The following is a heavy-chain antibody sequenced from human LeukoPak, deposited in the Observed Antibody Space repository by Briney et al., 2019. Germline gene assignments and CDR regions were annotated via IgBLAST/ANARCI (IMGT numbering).Heavy chain of an antibody. D-gene: IGHD6-19*01. V-gene: IGHV1-18*01. CDR1: GYTFTSYG. CDR3: ARAGGWAREDYKDDAFHI. CDR2: ISPYNGNT. J-gene: IGHJ3*02. Sequence: ASVKVSCKASGYTFTSYGISWVRQAPGQGLEWMGWISPYNGNTNYAQKLQGRVTMTTDTSTNTAYMEVGSLRSDDTAVYYCARAGGWAREDYKDDAFHIWGQGTMVTVSS.